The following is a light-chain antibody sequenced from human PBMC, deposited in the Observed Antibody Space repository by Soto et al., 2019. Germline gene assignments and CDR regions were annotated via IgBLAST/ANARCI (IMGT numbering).Light chain of an antibody. CDR1: SSNIASHA. CDR2: TNN. J-gene: IGLJ3*02. V-gene: IGLV1-44*01. Sequence: QSVLTQPPSVSGTPGQRVNISCSGSSSNIASHAVNWYQQLPGAAPKFLISTNNLRPSGVPDRFSVSKSGTSAALAISGLQSEDEADYYCATWDDSLSGVFGGGTKLTVL. CDR3: ATWDDSLSGV.